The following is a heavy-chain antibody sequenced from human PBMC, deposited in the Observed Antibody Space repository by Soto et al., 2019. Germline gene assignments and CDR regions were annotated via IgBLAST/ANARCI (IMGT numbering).Heavy chain of an antibody. CDR2: ISGSGGST. CDR1: GFTFSSYA. J-gene: IGHJ6*03. CDR3: AKETNVVVPAAPDYYYYYYMDV. Sequence: GGSLRLSCAASGFTFSSYAMSWVRQAPGKGLEWVSAISGSGGSTYYADSVKGRFTISRDNSKNTLYLQMNSLRAEDTAVYYCAKETNVVVPAAPDYYYYYYMDVWGKGTTVTVSS. V-gene: IGHV3-23*01. D-gene: IGHD2-2*01.